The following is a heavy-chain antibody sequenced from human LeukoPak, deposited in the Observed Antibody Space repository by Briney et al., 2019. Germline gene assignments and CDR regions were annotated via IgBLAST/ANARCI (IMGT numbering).Heavy chain of an antibody. CDR3: AKGGYSYYYYMDV. V-gene: IGHV3-43*02. J-gene: IGHJ6*03. CDR2: ISGDGGST. D-gene: IGHD1-1*01. CDR1: GFTFDDYA. Sequence: PGGSLRLSCAASGFTFDDYAMHWVRQAPGKGLEWVSLISGDGGSTYYADSVKGRFAVSRDNSKNSLYLQMNSLRTEDTALYYCAKGGYSYYYYMDVWGKGTTVTVPS.